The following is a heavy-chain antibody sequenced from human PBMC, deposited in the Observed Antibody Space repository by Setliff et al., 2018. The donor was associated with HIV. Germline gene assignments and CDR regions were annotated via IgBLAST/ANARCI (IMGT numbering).Heavy chain of an antibody. CDR3: ARGSYYDTSGYRPGYFDY. CDR1: GGSFRGYY. D-gene: IGHD3-22*01. Sequence: PSETLSHTCAVYGGSFRGYYWTWIRQFPGKGLEWIGDIDHIGRTNYNPSLKSRATISVYTTKNQFLLKLRSVTAADTAVYYCARGSYYDTSGYRPGYFDYWGQETLVTVSS. J-gene: IGHJ4*02. V-gene: IGHV4-34*01. CDR2: IDHIGRT.